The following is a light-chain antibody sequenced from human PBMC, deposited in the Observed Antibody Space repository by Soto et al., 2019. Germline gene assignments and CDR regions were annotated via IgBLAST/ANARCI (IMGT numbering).Light chain of an antibody. CDR1: NIGSKN. CDR2: NDN. Sequence: SYELTQPLSVSVALGQTARITCGGSNIGSKNVHWYQQKPGQAPVLVIYNDNSRPSGIPERVSGSNSGSTATLTISRAQAGDEADYYCQVWDTSTALIGRGTKVTVL. V-gene: IGLV3-9*01. J-gene: IGLJ2*01. CDR3: QVWDTSTAL.